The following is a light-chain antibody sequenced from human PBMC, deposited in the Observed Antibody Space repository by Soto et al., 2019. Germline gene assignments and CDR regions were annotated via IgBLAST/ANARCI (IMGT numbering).Light chain of an antibody. CDR3: QQRARWPS. V-gene: IGKV3-11*01. CDR2: DAS. J-gene: IGKJ2*01. CDR1: QSVSKY. Sequence: VLTHSPINVSLSPGEKTPLSFRASQSVSKYLAWYQQKPGQAPRLLIYDASNRATDIPARFSGSGSGTDFTLTISSLEPEDFAVYYCQQRARWPSFGQGTKVDIK.